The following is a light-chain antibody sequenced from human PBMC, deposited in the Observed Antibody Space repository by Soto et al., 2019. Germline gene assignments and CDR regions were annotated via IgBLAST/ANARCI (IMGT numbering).Light chain of an antibody. CDR2: GES. CDR3: QQTYSDIS. CDR1: RTINTY. V-gene: IGKV1-39*01. J-gene: IGKJ4*01. Sequence: DVRMTQSPSSLSASAGDTITITCRASRTINTYLNWFQQKPGEPPRLLIYGESTLHDGVPSRFSGSGSGADFTLTISGLQPEDFASYHCQQTYSDISVGGGTKVDIK.